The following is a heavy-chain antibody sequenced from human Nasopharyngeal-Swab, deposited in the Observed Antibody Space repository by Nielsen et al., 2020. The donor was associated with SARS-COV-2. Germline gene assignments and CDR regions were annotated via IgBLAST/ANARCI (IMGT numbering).Heavy chain of an antibody. CDR3: ARQVLTYYDFWSGPTPDY. CDR2: IYYSGST. D-gene: IGHD3-3*01. J-gene: IGHJ4*02. V-gene: IGHV4-39*01. Sequence: SETLSLTCTVSCGSISSSSYYWGWISQPPGNGLEWIGSIYYSGSTYYNPSLKSRVTISVDTSKNQFSLKLSSVTAADTAVYYCARQVLTYYDFWSGPTPDYWGQGTLVTVSS. CDR1: CGSISSSSYY.